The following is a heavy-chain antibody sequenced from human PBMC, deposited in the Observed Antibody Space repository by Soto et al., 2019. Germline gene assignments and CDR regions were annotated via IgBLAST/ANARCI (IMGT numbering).Heavy chain of an antibody. CDR2: INPNSGGT. V-gene: IGHV1-2*02. J-gene: IGHJ4*02. CDR3: ATGGVTYYDILTGYSPDY. CDR1: GYTFTGYY. Sequence: ASVKVSCKASGYTFTGYYMHWVRQAPGQGLEWMGWINPNSGGTNYAQKFQGRVTMTRDTSISTAYMELSRLRSDDTAVYYCATGGVTYYDILTGYSPDYWGQVTRVTISS. D-gene: IGHD3-9*01.